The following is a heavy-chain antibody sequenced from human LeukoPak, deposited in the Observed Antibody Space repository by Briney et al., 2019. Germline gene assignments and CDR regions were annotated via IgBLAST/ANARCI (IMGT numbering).Heavy chain of an antibody. CDR1: GGSISSYY. D-gene: IGHD3-22*01. Sequence: SETLSLTCTVSGGSISSYYWSWIRQPPGKGLEWIGYIYYSGSTNYNPSLKSRVTISVDTSKNQFSLKLSSVTAADTAVYYCARVVPTDYYDSSGSVDYWGQGTLVTVSS. CDR2: IYYSGST. J-gene: IGHJ4*02. CDR3: ARVVPTDYYDSSGSVDY. V-gene: IGHV4-59*01.